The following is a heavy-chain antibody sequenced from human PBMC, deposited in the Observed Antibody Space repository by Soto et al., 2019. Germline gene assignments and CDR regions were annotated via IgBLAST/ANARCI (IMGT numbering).Heavy chain of an antibody. CDR2: INPSSGGT. D-gene: IGHD5-12*01. Sequence: ASVKVSCKASGYTFTGYYMHWVRQAPGQGLEWMGWINPSSGGTNYAQKFQGWVTMTRDTSISTAYMELTSVTAADTAGYYCARKLGYSGYVALDVWGKGTTVTVSS. J-gene: IGHJ6*04. CDR1: GYTFTGYY. V-gene: IGHV1-2*04. CDR3: ARKLGYSGYVALDV.